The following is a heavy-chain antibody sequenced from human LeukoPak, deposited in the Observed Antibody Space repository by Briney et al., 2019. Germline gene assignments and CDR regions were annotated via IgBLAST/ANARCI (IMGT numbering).Heavy chain of an antibody. V-gene: IGHV3-23*01. D-gene: IGHD3-3*01. CDR1: GFTFSSYA. CDR2: ISGSGGST. Sequence: GGSLRLSCAASGFTFSSYATSWVRQAPGKGLEWVSAISGSGGSTYYADSVKGRFTISRDNSKNTLYLQMNSLRAEDTAVYYCAKRLRFLEWLLSFDFDYWGQGTLVTASS. J-gene: IGHJ4*02. CDR3: AKRLRFLEWLLSFDFDY.